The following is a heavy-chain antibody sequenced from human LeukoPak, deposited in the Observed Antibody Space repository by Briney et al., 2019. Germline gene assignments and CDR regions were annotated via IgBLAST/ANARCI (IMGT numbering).Heavy chain of an antibody. V-gene: IGHV1-24*01. CDR2: FDPEDGET. CDR1: GYTLTELS. CDR3: ATDLPPRGYYGMDV. J-gene: IGHJ6*02. D-gene: IGHD3-10*01. Sequence: ASVTVSCKVSGYTLTELSMHWVRQAPGKGLEWMGGFDPEDGETIYAQKFQGRVTMTEDTSTDTAYMELSSLRSEDTAVYYCATDLPPRGYYGMDVWGQGTTVTVSS.